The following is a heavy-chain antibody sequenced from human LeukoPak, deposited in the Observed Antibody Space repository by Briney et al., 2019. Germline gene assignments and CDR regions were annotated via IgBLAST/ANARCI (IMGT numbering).Heavy chain of an antibody. J-gene: IGHJ3*02. CDR1: GDSISSSSYC. D-gene: IGHD5-12*01. CDR2: IYNSANT. CDR3: ARHSRSGYIGYENAFDI. V-gene: IGHV4-39*01. Sequence: SETLSLTCTVSGDSISSSSYCWDWIRQPPGKGLEWIGNIYNSANTHYNPSLKTRITMSVDTSKNQFSLKLNSVTAADTGIHYCARHSRSGYIGYENAFDIWGQGTMVTVSS.